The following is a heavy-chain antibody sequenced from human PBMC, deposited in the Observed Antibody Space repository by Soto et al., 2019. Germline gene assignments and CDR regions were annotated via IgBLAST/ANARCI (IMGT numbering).Heavy chain of an antibody. D-gene: IGHD6-13*01. CDR1: GYTFTGYY. V-gene: IGHV1-2*02. CDR3: ARDRDSSSWYHTAEYFQH. CDR2: INPNSGGT. Sequence: ASVKVSCKASGYTFTGYYMHWVRQAPGQGLEWMGWINPNSGGTNYAQKFQGRVTMTRDTSISTAYMELSRLRSDDTAVYYCARDRDSSSWYHTAEYFQHWGQGTLVTVSS. J-gene: IGHJ1*01.